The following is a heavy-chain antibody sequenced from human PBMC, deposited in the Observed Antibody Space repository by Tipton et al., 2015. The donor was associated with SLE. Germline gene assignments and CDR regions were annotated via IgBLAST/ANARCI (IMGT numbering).Heavy chain of an antibody. CDR1: GGSVSSGSYY. V-gene: IGHV4-61*01. J-gene: IGHJ6*02. CDR2: IYYSGST. D-gene: IGHD5-18*01. Sequence: TLSLTCTVSGGSVSSGSYYWSWIRQPPGKGLEWIGYIYYSGSTYYNPSLKSRVTISVDTSKNQFSLKLSSVTAADTAVYYCARGHTAMVGSLYYYGMDVWGQGTTVTVSS. CDR3: ARGHTAMVGSLYYYGMDV.